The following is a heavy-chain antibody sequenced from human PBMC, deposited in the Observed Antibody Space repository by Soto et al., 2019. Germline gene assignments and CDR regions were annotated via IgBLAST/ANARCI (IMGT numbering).Heavy chain of an antibody. D-gene: IGHD3-9*01. CDR1: GGSISPYY. Sequence: PSETLSLTCTVSGGSISPYYWSWVRQPPGKGLEWIAFIFYSGSTNYNPSLKSRVTISADTSKNQFSLKLTSVTAADTAVYYCARHSSQNFDWLEYWGQGTRVTVSS. V-gene: IGHV4-59*08. J-gene: IGHJ4*02. CDR2: IFYSGST. CDR3: ARHSSQNFDWLEY.